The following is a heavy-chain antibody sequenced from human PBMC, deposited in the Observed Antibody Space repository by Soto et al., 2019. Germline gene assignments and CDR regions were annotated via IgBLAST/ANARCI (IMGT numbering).Heavy chain of an antibody. V-gene: IGHV1-69*13. CDR1: GGTFSSYA. Sequence: SVKVSCKASGGTFSSYAISWVQQAPGQGLEWMGGIIPIFGTANYAQKFQGRVTITADESTSTAYMELSSLRSEDTAVYYCARGGTHYYDSSGYFLTCFDPWGQGTLVTVSS. CDR2: IIPIFGTA. CDR3: ARGGTHYYDSSGYFLTCFDP. J-gene: IGHJ5*02. D-gene: IGHD3-22*01.